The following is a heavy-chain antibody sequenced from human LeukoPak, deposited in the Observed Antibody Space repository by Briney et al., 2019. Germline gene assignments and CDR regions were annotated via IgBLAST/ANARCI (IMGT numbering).Heavy chain of an antibody. J-gene: IGHJ4*02. CDR1: GGSFSGYY. CDR3: ARLPYYYDSSGYYYFSFDY. Sequence: PSETLSLTCAVYGGSFSGYYWSWIRQPPGKGLEWIGEINHSGSTNYNPSLKSRVTISVDTSKNQFSLKLSSVTAADTAVYYCARLPYYYDSSGYYYFSFDYWGQGTLVTVSS. D-gene: IGHD3-22*01. V-gene: IGHV4-34*01. CDR2: INHSGST.